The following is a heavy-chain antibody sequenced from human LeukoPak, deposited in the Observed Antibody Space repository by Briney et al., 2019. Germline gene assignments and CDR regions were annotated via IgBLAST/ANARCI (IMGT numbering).Heavy chain of an antibody. CDR2: IYYSGST. J-gene: IGHJ5*02. CDR3: ARKGIYDFWSGYQYYWFDP. CDR1: GGSISSSSYY. D-gene: IGHD3-3*01. V-gene: IGHV4-39*01. Sequence: SETLSLTCTVSGGSISSSSYYWGWIRQPPGKGLEWIGSIYYSGSTYYNPSLKSRVTISVDTSKNQFSLKLSSVTAADTAVYYCARKGIYDFWSGYQYYWFDPWGQGTLVTVSS.